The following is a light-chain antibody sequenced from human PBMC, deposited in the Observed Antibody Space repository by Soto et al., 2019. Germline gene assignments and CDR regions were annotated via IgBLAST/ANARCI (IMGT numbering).Light chain of an antibody. V-gene: IGKV1-17*03. J-gene: IGKJ1*01. CDR3: LQHRRYPWT. Sequence: DTPLTQSPSAMSASIGDRVTITCRASQDINDYLAWYQQKPGKAPRRLIYFASRLQSGVPSRFSGSGSGTEFTLTISSLQPADFATYYCLQHRRYPWTFGQGTTVEMK. CDR1: QDINDY. CDR2: FAS.